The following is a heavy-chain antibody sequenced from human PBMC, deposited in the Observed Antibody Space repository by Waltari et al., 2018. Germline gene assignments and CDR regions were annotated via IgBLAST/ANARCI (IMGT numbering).Heavy chain of an antibody. Sequence: QVQLVQSGAEVKKPGSSVKVSCKASGGTFSSYAISWVRQAPGQGLEWMGGIIPIFGTANDGQKFQGRVTITADESTSTAYMELSSLRSEDTAVYYCARCIAVAASPGEYYYYYGMDVWGQGTTVTVSS. D-gene: IGHD6-19*01. CDR3: ARCIAVAASPGEYYYYYGMDV. CDR1: GGTFSSYA. CDR2: IIPIFGTA. V-gene: IGHV1-69*12. J-gene: IGHJ6*02.